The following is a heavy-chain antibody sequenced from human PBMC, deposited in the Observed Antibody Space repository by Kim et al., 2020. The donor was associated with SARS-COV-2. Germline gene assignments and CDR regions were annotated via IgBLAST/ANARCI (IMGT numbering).Heavy chain of an antibody. CDR3: ARANDSSGYYYGNAFDI. CDR2: IYYSGST. J-gene: IGHJ3*02. V-gene: IGHV4-30-4*01. Sequence: SETLSLTCTVSGGSISSGDYYWSWIRQPPGKGLEWIGYIYYSGSTYYNPSLKSRVTISVDTSKNQFSLKLSSVTAADTAVYYCARANDSSGYYYGNAFDIWGQGTMVTVSS. D-gene: IGHD3-22*01. CDR1: GGSISSGDYY.